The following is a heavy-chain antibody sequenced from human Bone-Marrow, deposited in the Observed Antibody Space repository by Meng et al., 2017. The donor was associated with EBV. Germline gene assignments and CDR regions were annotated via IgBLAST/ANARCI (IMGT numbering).Heavy chain of an antibody. CDR2: IYWDDDK. J-gene: IGHJ4*02. CDR3: AHRRDYSYFDY. Sequence: QITLKESVPTLVKPTQTLTLTCTFSGFSLSTPGVGVGWIRQPPGEALEWLAVIYWDDDKRYSPSLKSRLTITKDTSKQQVVLTMTNMDPVDTATYYCAHRRDYSYFDYWGQGTLVTVSS. CDR1: GFSLSTPGVG. V-gene: IGHV2-5*02. D-gene: IGHD2-21*01.